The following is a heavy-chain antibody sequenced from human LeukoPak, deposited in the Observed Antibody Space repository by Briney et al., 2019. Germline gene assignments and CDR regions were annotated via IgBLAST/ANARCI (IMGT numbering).Heavy chain of an antibody. Sequence: SETPSLTCAVSGGSISRGGYSWSWIRQPPGKALEWIGYIYHSGSTYYNPSLKSRVTISVDRSKNQFSLKLSSVTAADTAVYYCARGGPTVPFDYWGQGTLVTVSS. CDR2: IYHSGST. CDR1: GGSISRGGYS. V-gene: IGHV4-30-2*01. D-gene: IGHD3-10*01. CDR3: ARGGPTVPFDY. J-gene: IGHJ4*02.